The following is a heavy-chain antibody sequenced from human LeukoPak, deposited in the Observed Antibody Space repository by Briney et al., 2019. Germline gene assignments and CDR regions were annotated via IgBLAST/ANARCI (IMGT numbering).Heavy chain of an antibody. CDR1: GGSISSGDYY. CDR2: IYYSGST. D-gene: IGHD3-10*01. V-gene: IGHV4-30-4*01. CDR3: ARDPGEQTNWFDP. J-gene: IGHJ5*02. Sequence: SQTLSLTCTVSGGSISSGDYYWSWIRQPPGKGLEWIGYIYYSGSTYYNPSLKSRVTISVDTSKNQFSLKLSSVTAADTAVYYCARDPGEQTNWFDPWGQGTLVTVSS.